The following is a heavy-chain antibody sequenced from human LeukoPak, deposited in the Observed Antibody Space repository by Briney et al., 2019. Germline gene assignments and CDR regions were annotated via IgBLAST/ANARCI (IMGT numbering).Heavy chain of an antibody. CDR3: ARGPPRGKYYYMDV. J-gene: IGHJ6*03. CDR1: AFTFSSFG. CDR2: IGTVSDT. V-gene: IGHV3-13*01. D-gene: IGHD1-1*01. Sequence: PGGSLRLSCAASAFTFSSFGMPWIRQPTGQGLEWDSTIGTVSDTDYPGSGEGRFTLSRDNAKNSLYLQMNSLTAGDTAVYYCARGPPRGKYYYMDVWGKGTTVTVSS.